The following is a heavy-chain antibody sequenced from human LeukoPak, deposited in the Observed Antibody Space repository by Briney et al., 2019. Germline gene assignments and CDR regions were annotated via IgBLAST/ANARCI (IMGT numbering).Heavy chain of an antibody. CDR2: ISGSSSYI. Sequence: GGSLRLSCAASGFTFSSYSMNWVRQAPGKGLEWVSSISGSSSYIYYADSVKGRFTISRHNAKNSLYLQMNSLRAEDTALYYCARVRVVWDLDDAFDIWGQGTMVTVSS. J-gene: IGHJ3*02. CDR3: ARVRVVWDLDDAFDI. CDR1: GFTFSSYS. V-gene: IGHV3-21*04. D-gene: IGHD1-26*01.